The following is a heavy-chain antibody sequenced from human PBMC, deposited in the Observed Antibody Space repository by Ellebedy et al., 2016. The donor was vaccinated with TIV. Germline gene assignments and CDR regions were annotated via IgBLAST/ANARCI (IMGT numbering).Heavy chain of an antibody. J-gene: IGHJ5*02. CDR3: ARVGSSGWFSFDP. CDR1: GFIVSSNY. Sequence: GESLKISCAASGFIVSSNYMSWVRQAPGKGLEWVSLIYGGGSTYYADSVKGRFTISRDNSKNTLDLQMNSLRAEDTAVYYCARVGSSGWFSFDPWGQGTLVTVSS. CDR2: IYGGGST. D-gene: IGHD6-19*01. V-gene: IGHV3-53*01.